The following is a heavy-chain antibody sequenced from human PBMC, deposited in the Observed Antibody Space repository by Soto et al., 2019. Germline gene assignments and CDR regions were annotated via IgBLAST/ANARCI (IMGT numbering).Heavy chain of an antibody. D-gene: IGHD2-15*01. J-gene: IGHJ6*02. CDR1: GYSFTSYW. Sequence: PGESLKISCEASGYSFTSYWIGWVRQMPGKGLEWMGIINPGDSDTKYSPPFQGQVTISVDKSITTAYLQWSSLKASDTVMYYCARTPGPEVAASLGYYYFPGMDVWGQGTTVTVSS. V-gene: IGHV5-51*01. CDR3: ARTPGPEVAASLGYYYFPGMDV. CDR2: INPGDSDT.